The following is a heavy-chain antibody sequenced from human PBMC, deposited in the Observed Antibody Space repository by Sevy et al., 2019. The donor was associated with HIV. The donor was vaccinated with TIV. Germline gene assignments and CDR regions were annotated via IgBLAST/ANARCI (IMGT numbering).Heavy chain of an antibody. Sequence: ASVKVSCKASGDTFSTYGLSWVRQAPGQGLEWMGGIIPIFGTPNYAQKFQGRVTITADESASTDYMELSSLRSEDTAMYYSAREGGVATTGDHDAFDIWGHGTLVTVSS. J-gene: IGHJ3*02. V-gene: IGHV1-69*13. D-gene: IGHD7-27*01. CDR1: GDTFSTYG. CDR2: IIPIFGTP. CDR3: AREGGVATTGDHDAFDI.